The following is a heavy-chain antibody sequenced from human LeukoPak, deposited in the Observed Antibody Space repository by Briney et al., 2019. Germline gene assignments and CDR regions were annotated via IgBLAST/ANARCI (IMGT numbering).Heavy chain of an antibody. Sequence: GGSLRLSCAASGFTFSTYAMNWVRQAPGKGLEWVSGISAGGGSTYHAGSVKGRFTISRDNSKNTLYLQMNSLRADDTAVYYCAKRRGYSSYDYVIDYWGQGTLVTVSS. D-gene: IGHD5-12*01. J-gene: IGHJ4*02. CDR3: AKRRGYSSYDYVIDY. CDR2: ISAGGGST. V-gene: IGHV3-23*01. CDR1: GFTFSTYA.